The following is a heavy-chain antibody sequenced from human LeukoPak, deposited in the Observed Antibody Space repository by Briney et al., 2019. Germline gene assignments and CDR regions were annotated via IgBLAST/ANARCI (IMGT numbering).Heavy chain of an antibody. D-gene: IGHD3-22*01. CDR1: GYTFTSYW. V-gene: IGHV5-51*01. CDR2: IFPDDSDT. Sequence: GESLKISCKASGYTFTSYWIAWVRQMPGKGLEWMGIIFPDDSDTTYSPSLRGQVNISAAKSINTAYLQWSSMKASDSAMDYCARRAGYYGSSGYYSFYSWGQGTLVTVSS. CDR3: ARRAGYYGSSGYYSFYS. J-gene: IGHJ4*02.